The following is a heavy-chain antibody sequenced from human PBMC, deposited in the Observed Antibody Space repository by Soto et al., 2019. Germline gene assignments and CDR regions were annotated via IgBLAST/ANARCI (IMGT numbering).Heavy chain of an antibody. CDR1: GGTFSSYT. CDR3: ARDEAYCTNGVCYTGDY. V-gene: IGHV1-69*10. J-gene: IGHJ4*02. D-gene: IGHD2-8*01. CDR2: IIPILGIA. Sequence: ASVKVSCKASGGTFSSYTISWVRQAPGQGLEWMGWIIPILGIANYAQKFQGRVTITADKSTSTAYMELSSLRSEATAVYYCARDEAYCTNGVCYTGDYWGQGTLVTVSS.